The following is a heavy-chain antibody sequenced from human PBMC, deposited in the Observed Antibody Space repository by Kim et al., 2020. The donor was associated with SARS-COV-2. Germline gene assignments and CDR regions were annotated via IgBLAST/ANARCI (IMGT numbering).Heavy chain of an antibody. CDR2: IYPGDSDT. CDR1: GYSFTSYW. D-gene: IGHD3-10*01. V-gene: IGHV5-51*01. CDR3: ARHGVYGSGSYGAFDI. J-gene: IGHJ3*02. Sequence: GESLKISCKGSGYSFTSYWIGWVRQMPGKGLEWMGIIYPGDSDTRYSPSFQGQVTISADKSISTAYLQWSSLKASDTAMYYCARHGVYGSGSYGAFDIWGQGTMVTVSS.